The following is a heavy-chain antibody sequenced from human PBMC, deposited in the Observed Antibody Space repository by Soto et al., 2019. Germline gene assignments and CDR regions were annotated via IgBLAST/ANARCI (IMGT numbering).Heavy chain of an antibody. CDR2: IYPSDSDT. Sequence: GESLKISCKGSGYNFAGYWIAWVRQMPGEGLELMGIIYPSDSDTRYRPSFQGQVTISADKSISSAYLQWSSLRASDTAMYYCARGGVSTRIFDYWDQRTPVTVS. CDR1: GYNFAGYW. CDR3: ARGGVSTRIFDY. J-gene: IGHJ4*02. D-gene: IGHD3-3*01. V-gene: IGHV5-51*01.